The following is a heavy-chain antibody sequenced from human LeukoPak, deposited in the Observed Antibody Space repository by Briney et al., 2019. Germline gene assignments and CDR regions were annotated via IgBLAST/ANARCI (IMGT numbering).Heavy chain of an antibody. CDR2: INPKSDGT. CDR3: ASGVDGFLDY. Sequence: EASVKVSCKASGYTFIDYYIHWVRQAPGQGLEWMGWINPKSDGTNYAQKFQGRVTMTRDTSISTAYMELSRLRSDDTAVYYCASGVDGFLDYWGQGTLVTVSS. D-gene: IGHD3-10*01. V-gene: IGHV1-2*02. J-gene: IGHJ4*02. CDR1: GYTFIDYY.